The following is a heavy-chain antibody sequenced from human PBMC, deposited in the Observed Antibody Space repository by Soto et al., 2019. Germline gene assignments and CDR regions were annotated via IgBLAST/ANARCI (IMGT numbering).Heavy chain of an antibody. CDR3: AGILGSGSFPLYYYYYGMDV. D-gene: IGHD3-10*01. J-gene: IGHJ6*02. CDR1: GGSISSSSYY. CDR2: IYYSGST. V-gene: IGHV4-39*01. Sequence: LSLTCTVSGGSISSSSYYWGWIRQPPGKGLEWIGSIYYSGSTYYNPSLKSRVTISVDTSKNQFSLKLSSVTAADTAVYYCAGILGSGSFPLYYYYYGMDVWGQGTTVTVSS.